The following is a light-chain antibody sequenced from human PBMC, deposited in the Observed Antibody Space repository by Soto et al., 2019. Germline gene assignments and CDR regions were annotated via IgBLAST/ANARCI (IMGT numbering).Light chain of an antibody. CDR1: SSDVGGYNY. J-gene: IGLJ3*02. CDR3: SSYTSSTTWV. CDR2: EVS. Sequence: QSALTQPASVSGSPGQSITISCTGTSSDVGGYNYVSWYQQHPGKAPKLLIYEVSNQPSGVSHRFSGSKSGNTASLTISGLQSEDEADYYCSSYTSSTTWVFGGGTKLTVL. V-gene: IGLV2-14*01.